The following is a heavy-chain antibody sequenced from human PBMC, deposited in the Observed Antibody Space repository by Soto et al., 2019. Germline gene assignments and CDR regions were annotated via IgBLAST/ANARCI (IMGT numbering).Heavy chain of an antibody. V-gene: IGHV5-51*01. D-gene: IGHD6-13*01. Sequence: WVRQMPGKGLEWMGIIDPGDSDTRYSPSFQGQVTISADKSISTAYLQWSSLKASDTAMYYCARLPMIAAGNDYYYYYGMDVWGQGPTVTVSS. CDR2: IDPGDSDT. J-gene: IGHJ6*01. CDR3: ARLPMIAAGNDYYYYYGMDV.